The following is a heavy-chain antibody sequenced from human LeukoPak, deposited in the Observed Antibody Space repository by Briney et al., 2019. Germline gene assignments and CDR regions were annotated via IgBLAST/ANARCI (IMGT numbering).Heavy chain of an antibody. D-gene: IGHD2-15*01. CDR1: GGSISSSSYY. CDR3: ARHDCSGGSCYDYFDY. Sequence: PSETLSLTCTVSGGSISSSSYYWGWIRQPPGKGLEWIGSIYYSGSTYYNPSLKSRVTISVDTSKNQFPLKLSSVTAADTAVYYCARHDCSGGSCYDYFDYWGQGTLVTVSS. J-gene: IGHJ4*02. V-gene: IGHV4-39*01. CDR2: IYYSGST.